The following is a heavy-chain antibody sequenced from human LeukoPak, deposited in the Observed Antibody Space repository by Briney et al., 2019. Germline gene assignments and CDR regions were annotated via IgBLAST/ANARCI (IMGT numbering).Heavy chain of an antibody. CDR3: ASTDYGDY. V-gene: IGHV3-7*01. Sequence: PGGSLGLSCVASGFTFSSYWMTWVRQAPGKGLEWVANIKQDGSEKYYVDSVKGRFTISRDNAKNSLYLQMNSLRAEDTAVYYCASTDYGDYWGQGTLVTVSS. CDR2: IKQDGSEK. J-gene: IGHJ4*02. CDR1: GFTFSSYW. D-gene: IGHD4-17*01.